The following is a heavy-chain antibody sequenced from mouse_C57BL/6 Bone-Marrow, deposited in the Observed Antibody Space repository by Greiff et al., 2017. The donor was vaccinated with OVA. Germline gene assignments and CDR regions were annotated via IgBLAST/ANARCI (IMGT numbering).Heavy chain of an antibody. J-gene: IGHJ3*01. CDR2: IDPNSGGT. CDR1: GYTFTSYW. V-gene: IGHV1-72*01. Sequence: QVHVKQPGAELVKPGASVKLSCKASGYTFTSYWMHWVKQRPGRGLEWIGRIDPNSGGTKYNEKFKSKATLTVDKPSSTAYMQLSSLTSEDSAVYYCARRGGPYDYYLFAYWGQGTLVTVSA. CDR3: ARRGGPYDYYLFAY. D-gene: IGHD2-4*01.